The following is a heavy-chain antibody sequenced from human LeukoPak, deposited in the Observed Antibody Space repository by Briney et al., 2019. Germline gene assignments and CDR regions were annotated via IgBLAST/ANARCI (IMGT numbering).Heavy chain of an antibody. V-gene: IGHV1-69*05. J-gene: IGHJ4*02. CDR2: IIPVFGTA. D-gene: IGHD6-13*01. Sequence: SVKVSCKASGGTFSSYAISWVRQAPGQGLEWMGGIIPVFGTANYAQKFQGRVTLTRDTSISTAYMELSSLRSDDTAFYYCARAPMGAAALYWGQGTLVTVSS. CDR1: GGTFSSYA. CDR3: ARAPMGAAALY.